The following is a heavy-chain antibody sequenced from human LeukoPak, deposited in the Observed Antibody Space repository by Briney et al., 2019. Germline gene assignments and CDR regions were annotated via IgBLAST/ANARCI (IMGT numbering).Heavy chain of an antibody. CDR1: GFTFSSDA. J-gene: IGHJ4*02. V-gene: IGHV3-23*01. Sequence: GGSLRLSCAVSGFTFSSDAMSWVRQAPGKGLEWVSRITSSGGSTHYADSVKGRFTISRDNSKNTLYLQMNSLRAEDTAVYYCAKYGGSKPVDYWGQGTLVTVSS. CDR3: AKYGGSKPVDY. CDR2: ITSSGGST. D-gene: IGHD4-11*01.